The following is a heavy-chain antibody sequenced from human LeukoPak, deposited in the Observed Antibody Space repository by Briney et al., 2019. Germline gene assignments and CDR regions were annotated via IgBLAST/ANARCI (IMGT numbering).Heavy chain of an antibody. D-gene: IGHD3-10*01. CDR3: ARAALWFGVH. J-gene: IGHJ4*02. CDR2: ISSSGSTI. CDR1: GFTFSSYE. Sequence: SGGSLRLSCAASGFTFSSYEMNWVRQAPGKGLEWVSYISSSGSTIYYADSVKARFTISRDNRKNSLYLQMISLSAEDTSVYYCARAALWFGVHWGQGTLVTVSS. V-gene: IGHV3-48*03.